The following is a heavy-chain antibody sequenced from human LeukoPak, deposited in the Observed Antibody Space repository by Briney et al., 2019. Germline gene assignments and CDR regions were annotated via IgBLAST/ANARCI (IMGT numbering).Heavy chain of an antibody. D-gene: IGHD6-13*01. Sequence: SETLSLTCTVSGGSISSGGYYWSWIRQHPGKGLEWIGYIYYSGSTNYNPSLNSRVTISVDTSKNQFSLKLNSVTAADTAVYYCARGDSSWPYYFDCWGQGTLVTVSS. CDR2: IYYSGST. J-gene: IGHJ4*02. CDR1: GGSISSGGYY. V-gene: IGHV4-61*08. CDR3: ARGDSSWPYYFDC.